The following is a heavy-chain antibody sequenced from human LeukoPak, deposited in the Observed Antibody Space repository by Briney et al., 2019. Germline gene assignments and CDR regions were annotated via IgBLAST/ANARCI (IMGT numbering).Heavy chain of an antibody. CDR3: AREGYYDSSGYPTLGPFDY. CDR1: GFTFSSYS. J-gene: IGHJ4*02. V-gene: IGHV3-21*01. Sequence: PGGSLRLSCAASGFTFSSYSMNWVRQAPGKGLEWVSSISSSSSYIYYADSVKGRFTTSRDNAKNSLYLQMNSLRAEDTAVYYCAREGYYDSSGYPTLGPFDYWGQGTLVTVSS. CDR2: ISSSSSYI. D-gene: IGHD3-22*01.